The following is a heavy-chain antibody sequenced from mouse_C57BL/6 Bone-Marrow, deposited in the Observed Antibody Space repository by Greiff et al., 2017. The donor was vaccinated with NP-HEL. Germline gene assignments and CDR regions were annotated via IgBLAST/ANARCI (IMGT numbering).Heavy chain of an antibody. D-gene: IGHD4-1*01. J-gene: IGHJ3*01. CDR2: ISDGGSYT. CDR1: GFTFSSYA. CDR3: AREDWAAWFAY. Sequence: EVQLVESGGGLVKPGGSLKLSCAASGFTFSSYAMSWVRQTPEKRLEWVATISDGGSYTYYPDNVKGRFTISRDNAKNNLYLQRSHLKSEDTAMYYCAREDWAAWFAYWGQGTLVTVSA. V-gene: IGHV5-4*01.